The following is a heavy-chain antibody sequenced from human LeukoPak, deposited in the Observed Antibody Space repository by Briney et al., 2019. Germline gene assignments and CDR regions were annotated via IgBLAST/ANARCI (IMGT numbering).Heavy chain of an antibody. CDR3: ARDATAGAPRY. CDR1: RFSFSSFW. Sequence: GGSLRLSCAASRFSFSSFWMTWVRQAPGKGLEWVANMNEDGSEKYYVDSVKGRFTISRDNAKNSLFLQMNSLRAEDTALYYCARDATAGAPRYWGQGTLVTVSS. D-gene: IGHD1-26*01. J-gene: IGHJ4*02. CDR2: MNEDGSEK. V-gene: IGHV3-7*04.